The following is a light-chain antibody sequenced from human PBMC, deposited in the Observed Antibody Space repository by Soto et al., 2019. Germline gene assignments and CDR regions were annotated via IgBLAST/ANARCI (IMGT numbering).Light chain of an antibody. V-gene: IGLV1-51*01. CDR1: SSNIGNNY. CDR2: DNN. J-gene: IGLJ3*02. Sequence: QSVLTQPPSVSAAPGQKVTISCSGSSSNIGNNYVSRYQQLPGTAPKLLIYDNNKRPSGIPDRFSGSKSGTSATLGITGLQTGDEADYYCGTWDSSLSAVGWVFGGGTKVTVL. CDR3: GTWDSSLSAVGWV.